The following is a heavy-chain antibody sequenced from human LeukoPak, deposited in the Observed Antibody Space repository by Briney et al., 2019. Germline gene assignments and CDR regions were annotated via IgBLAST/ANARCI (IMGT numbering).Heavy chain of an antibody. V-gene: IGHV3-11*01. CDR1: GFTFSDYY. CDR2: ISSSGSNI. J-gene: IGHJ6*02. D-gene: IGHD2-21*02. CDR3: AKDLYPSRHIVVVTAIYNGMDV. Sequence: GGSLRLSCAASGFTFSDYYMTWIRQAPGKGLEWVSYISSSGSNIYYADSVKGRFTISRDNAKNSLYLQMNSLRAEDTALYYCAKDLYPSRHIVVVTAIYNGMDVWGQGTTVTVSS.